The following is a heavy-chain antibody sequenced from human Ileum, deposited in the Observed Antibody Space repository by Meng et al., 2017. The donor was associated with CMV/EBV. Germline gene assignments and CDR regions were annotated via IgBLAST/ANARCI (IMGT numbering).Heavy chain of an antibody. CDR2: MNRDGSDR. Sequence: GESLKISCVYSGVTFSKYWIHWVRQAPGKGLEWVANMNRDGSDRNYVDSVKGRFTISRDSAKNSLYLDLNSLRAEDTAVYYCARENPGLDSWGQGALVTVSS. CDR3: ARENPGLDS. V-gene: IGHV3-7*01. J-gene: IGHJ5*01. CDR1: GVTFSKYW.